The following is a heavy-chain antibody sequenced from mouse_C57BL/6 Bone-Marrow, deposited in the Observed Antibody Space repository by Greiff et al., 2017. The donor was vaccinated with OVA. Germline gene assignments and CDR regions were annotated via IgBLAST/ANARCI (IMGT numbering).Heavy chain of an antibody. CDR1: GYTFTSYW. CDR3: ERYAWGAMDY. J-gene: IGHJ4*01. Sequence: VQLQQPGAELVKPGASVKLSCKASGYTFTSYWMHWVKQRPGQGLEWIGMIHPNSGSTNYNEKFKSKATLTVDKSSSTAYMQLSSLTSEDSAVYYCERYAWGAMDYWGQGTSVTVSS. V-gene: IGHV1-64*01. CDR2: IHPNSGST.